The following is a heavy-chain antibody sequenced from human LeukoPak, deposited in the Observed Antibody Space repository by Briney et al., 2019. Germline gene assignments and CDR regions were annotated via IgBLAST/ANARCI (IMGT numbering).Heavy chain of an antibody. Sequence: PGRSLRLSCTASGFTFSSYWMHWVRQAPGKGLVWVSRINSDGSSTSYADSVKGRFTISRDNAKNTLYLQMNSLRAEDTAVYYCARSFRSSGSENFDYWGQGTLVTVSS. CDR1: GFTFSSYW. CDR3: ARSFRSSGSENFDY. J-gene: IGHJ4*02. V-gene: IGHV3-74*01. CDR2: INSDGSST. D-gene: IGHD3-10*01.